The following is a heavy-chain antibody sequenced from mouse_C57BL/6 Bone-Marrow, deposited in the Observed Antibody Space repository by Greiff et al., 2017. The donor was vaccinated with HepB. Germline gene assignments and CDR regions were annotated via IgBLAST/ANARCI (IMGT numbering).Heavy chain of an antibody. D-gene: IGHD1-1*01. CDR3: AIKYGIYWYFDV. CDR1: GFSLTSYG. CDR2: IWRGGST. J-gene: IGHJ1*03. V-gene: IGHV2-5*01. Sequence: VKLMESGPGLVQPSQSLSITCTVSGFSLTSYGVHWVRQSPGKGLEWLGVIWRGGSTDYNAAFMSRLSITKDNSKTQVFFKMNSLQADDTAIYYCAIKYGIYWYFDVWGTGTTVTVSS.